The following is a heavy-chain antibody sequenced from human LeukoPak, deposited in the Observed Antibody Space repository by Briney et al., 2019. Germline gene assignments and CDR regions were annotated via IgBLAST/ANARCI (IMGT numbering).Heavy chain of an antibody. CDR3: ARGTGCTGASCSYYGMDV. CDR1: GNTFSSYA. V-gene: IGHV1-3*01. J-gene: IGHJ6*02. Sequence: AAVKVSCKGSGNTFSSYAMHWARQAPGQRLEWMGWINAGNGDTKYSQKFQGRVTITRDTSATTAYMELSSLRSEATAVYYCARGTGCTGASCSYYGMDVWGQGTTVTVSS. D-gene: IGHD2-15*01. CDR2: INAGNGDT.